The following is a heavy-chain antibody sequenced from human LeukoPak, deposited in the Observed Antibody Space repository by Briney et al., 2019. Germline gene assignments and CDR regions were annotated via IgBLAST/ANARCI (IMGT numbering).Heavy chain of an antibody. J-gene: IGHJ4*02. Sequence: SETLSLTCAVYGGSFSGYYWSWIRQPPGKGLEWIGEINHSGSTNYNPSLKSRVTISVDTSKNQFSLKLSSVTTADTAVYYCARESRWRDDVELRDPLGYFDYWGQGTLVTVSS. CDR1: GGSFSGYY. CDR3: ARESRWRDDVELRDPLGYFDY. CDR2: INHSGST. V-gene: IGHV4-34*01. D-gene: IGHD1-7*01.